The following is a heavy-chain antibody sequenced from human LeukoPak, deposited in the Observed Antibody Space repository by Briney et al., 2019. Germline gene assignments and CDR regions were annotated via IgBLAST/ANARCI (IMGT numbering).Heavy chain of an antibody. Sequence: SETLSLTCAVYGGSFSGYYWSWVRQPPGKGLEWIGEINHSGSTNYNPSLKSRVTISVDTSKNQFSLKLSSVTAADTAVYYCARVVRRLIDYWGQGTLVTVSS. V-gene: IGHV4-34*01. CDR1: GGSFSGYY. D-gene: IGHD2-21*01. CDR3: ARVVRRLIDY. J-gene: IGHJ4*02. CDR2: INHSGST.